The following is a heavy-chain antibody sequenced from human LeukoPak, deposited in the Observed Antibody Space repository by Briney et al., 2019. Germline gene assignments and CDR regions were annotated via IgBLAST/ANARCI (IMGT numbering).Heavy chain of an antibody. Sequence: GRSLRLSCAASGFTFSSYAMHWVRQVPGKGLEWVAVISYDGSNKYYADSVKGRFTISRDNSKNTLYLQMNSLRAEDTAVYYCAIVRDYDILTGYPFDYWGQGTLVTVSS. CDR1: GFTFSSYA. V-gene: IGHV3-30*04. CDR3: AIVRDYDILTGYPFDY. CDR2: ISYDGSNK. D-gene: IGHD3-9*01. J-gene: IGHJ4*02.